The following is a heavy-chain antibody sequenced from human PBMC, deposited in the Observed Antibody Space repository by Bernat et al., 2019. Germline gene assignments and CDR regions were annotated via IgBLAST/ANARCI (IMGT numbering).Heavy chain of an antibody. CDR2: ISSSSYT. V-gene: IGHV3-11*06. Sequence: RGGAGGGVGRPGGSLRRSCAAAGLTFSGYYMSWPRQAPGKGLEWASYISSSSYTNYADSVKGRFTISRDNAKNSLYLQMNSLRAEDTAVYYCARELAGAVDYWGQGTLVTVSS. CDR3: ARELAGAVDY. J-gene: IGHJ4*02. D-gene: IGHD6-13*01. CDR1: GLTFSGYY.